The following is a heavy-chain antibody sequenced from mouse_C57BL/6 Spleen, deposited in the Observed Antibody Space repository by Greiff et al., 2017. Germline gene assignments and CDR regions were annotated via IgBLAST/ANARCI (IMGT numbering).Heavy chain of an antibody. D-gene: IGHD2-3*01. CDR2: IYPGDGDT. J-gene: IGHJ4*01. V-gene: IGHV1-82*01. CDR1: GYAFSSSW. Sequence: VQLQQSGPELVKPGASVKISCKASGYAFSSSWMNWVKQRPGKGLEWIGRIYPGDGDTNYNGKFKGKATLTADKSSSTAYMQLSSLTSEDSAVYFCAGGYLMDYWGQGTSVTVSS. CDR3: AGGYLMDY.